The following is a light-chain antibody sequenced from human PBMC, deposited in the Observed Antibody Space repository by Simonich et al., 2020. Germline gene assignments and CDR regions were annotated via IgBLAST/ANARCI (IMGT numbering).Light chain of an antibody. J-gene: IGLJ1*01. V-gene: IGLV3-25*03. CDR1: ALPKQY. CDR3: QSADSSGTYV. Sequence: SYELTQPPSVSVSPGQTARITCSGDALPKQYAYWYPQKPGQAPVLVIYKDSERPSGSPERFSGSSSGTTVTLTISGVQAEDEADYYCQSADSSGTYVFGTGTKVTVL. CDR2: KDS.